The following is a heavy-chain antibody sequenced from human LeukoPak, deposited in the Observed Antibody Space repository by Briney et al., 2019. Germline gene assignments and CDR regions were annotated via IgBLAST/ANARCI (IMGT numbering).Heavy chain of an antibody. V-gene: IGHV3-53*01. CDR2: IYSGGST. CDR1: GFTVSSNY. D-gene: IGHD6-13*01. J-gene: IGHJ4*02. CDR3: ARDRPGIAAAGV. Sequence: PGGSLRLSCAASGFTVSSNYMSWVRQAPGKGLEWVSVIYSGGSTYYADSVKGRFTISRDNSKNTLYLQMNSLRAEGTAVYYCARDRPGIAAAGVWGQGTLVTVSS.